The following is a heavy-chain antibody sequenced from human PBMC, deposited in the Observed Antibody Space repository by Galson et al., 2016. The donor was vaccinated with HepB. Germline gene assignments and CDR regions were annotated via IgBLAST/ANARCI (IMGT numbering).Heavy chain of an antibody. CDR2: IKSKSDSGKT. Sequence: SLRLSCAASGFTFSNAWMTWVRQAPGKGLEWVGRIKSKSDSGKTEYAGPVTDRFTISRDDSKNTLYLQMTHLTTEDSAVYYCTKANCGGDCPGYNWFDPWGQGTLVIVSS. V-gene: IGHV3-15*01. D-gene: IGHD2-21*02. J-gene: IGHJ5*02. CDR3: TKANCGGDCPGYNWFDP. CDR1: GFTFSNAW.